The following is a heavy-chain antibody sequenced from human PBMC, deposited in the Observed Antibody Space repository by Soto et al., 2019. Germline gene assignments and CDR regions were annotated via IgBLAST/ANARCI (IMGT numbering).Heavy chain of an antibody. D-gene: IGHD3-3*01. CDR3: ARGRITIFGVARGPTTYYYYGMDV. CDR2: IIPIFGTA. Sequence: SVKVSCKASGGTFSSYAISWVRQAPGQGLEWMGGIIPIFGTANYAQKFQGRVTITADESTSTAYMELSSLRSEDTAVYYCARGRITIFGVARGPTTYYYYGMDVWGQGTTVTVSS. CDR1: GGTFSSYA. J-gene: IGHJ6*02. V-gene: IGHV1-69*13.